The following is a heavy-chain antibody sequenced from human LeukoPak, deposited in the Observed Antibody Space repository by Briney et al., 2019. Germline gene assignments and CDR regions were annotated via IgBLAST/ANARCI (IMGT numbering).Heavy chain of an antibody. CDR1: GFTFRSYW. Sequence: GGSLRLSCAASGFTFRSYWMHWVRQAPGKGLVWVSHIDTDGSTATYADSVRGRFTISRDNAKNTLYLQMNSLSAEDTALYYCARNLYDSGGYYLGLDYWGQGTLVTVSS. CDR2: IDTDGSTA. J-gene: IGHJ4*02. V-gene: IGHV3-74*01. CDR3: ARNLYDSGGYYLGLDY. D-gene: IGHD3-22*01.